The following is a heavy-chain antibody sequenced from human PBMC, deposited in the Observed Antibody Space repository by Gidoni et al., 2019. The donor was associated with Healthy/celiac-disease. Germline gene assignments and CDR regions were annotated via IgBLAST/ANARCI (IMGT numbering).Heavy chain of an antibody. CDR1: GGSISSGGYY. CDR2: IYYSGST. D-gene: IGHD1-26*01. CDR3: ARSIRDLPYSGTPPPPFDY. V-gene: IGHV4-31*03. Sequence: VQLQESGPGLVKPSQTLSLTCTVSGGSISSGGYYWSWIRQHPGKGLEWIGYIYYSGSTYYNPSLKRRVTISVDTSKNQFSLKLSSVTAADTAVYYCARSIRDLPYSGTPPPPFDYWGQGTLVTVSS. J-gene: IGHJ4*02.